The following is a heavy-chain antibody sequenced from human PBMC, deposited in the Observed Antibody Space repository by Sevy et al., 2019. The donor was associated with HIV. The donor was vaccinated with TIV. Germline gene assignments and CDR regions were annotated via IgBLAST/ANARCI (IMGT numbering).Heavy chain of an antibody. CDR3: ARSATYGSGSKGAYYYGMDV. V-gene: IGHV4-4*07. CDR1: GGSISSYH. Sequence: SETLSLTCTVSGGSISSYHWSWIRQPAGKGLEWIGRIYTSGSTNYNPSLKSRVTMSVDTSKNQFSLRLSSVTAADTAVYYCARSATYGSGSKGAYYYGMDVWGQGTTVTISS. CDR2: IYTSGST. D-gene: IGHD3-10*01. J-gene: IGHJ6*02.